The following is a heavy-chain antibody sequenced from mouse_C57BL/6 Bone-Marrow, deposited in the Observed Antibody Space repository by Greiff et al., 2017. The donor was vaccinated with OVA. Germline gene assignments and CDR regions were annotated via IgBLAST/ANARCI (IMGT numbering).Heavy chain of an antibody. CDR1: GFTFSDYG. Sequence: EVHLVESGGGLVQPGGSLKLSCAASGFTFSDYGMAWVRQAPRKGPEWVAFISNLAYSIYYADTVTGRFTISRENAKNTLYLEMSSLRSEDTAMYYCARRRGRDAMDYWGQGTSVTVSS. CDR2: ISNLAYSI. J-gene: IGHJ4*01. CDR3: ARRRGRDAMDY. V-gene: IGHV5-15*01. D-gene: IGHD3-3*01.